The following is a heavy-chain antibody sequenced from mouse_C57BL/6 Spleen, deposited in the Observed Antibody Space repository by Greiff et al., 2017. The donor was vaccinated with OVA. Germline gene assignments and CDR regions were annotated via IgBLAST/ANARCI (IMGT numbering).Heavy chain of an antibody. Sequence: ESGPGLVKPSQSLSLTCSVTGYSITSGYYWNWIRQFPGNKLEWMGYISYDGSNNYNPSLKNRISITRDTSKNQFFLKLNSVTTEDTATYYCARGWDVDDYFDYWGQGTTLTVSS. J-gene: IGHJ2*01. V-gene: IGHV3-6*01. CDR1: GYSITSGYY. CDR2: ISYDGSN. CDR3: ARGWDVDDYFDY. D-gene: IGHD4-1*01.